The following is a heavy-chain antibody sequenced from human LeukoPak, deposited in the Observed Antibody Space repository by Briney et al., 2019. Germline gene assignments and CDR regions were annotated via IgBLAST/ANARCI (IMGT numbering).Heavy chain of an antibody. Sequence: SGTLSLTCAVSGGSISSSNWWSWVRQPPGKGLEWIGEIYHSGSTNYNPSLKSRVTISVDKSKNQFSLKLSSVTAVDTAVYYCARDPYIVATSSIHYYGMDVWGQGTTVTVSS. D-gene: IGHD5-12*01. CDR3: ARDPYIVATSSIHYYGMDV. V-gene: IGHV4-4*02. CDR2: IYHSGST. J-gene: IGHJ6*02. CDR1: GGSISSSNW.